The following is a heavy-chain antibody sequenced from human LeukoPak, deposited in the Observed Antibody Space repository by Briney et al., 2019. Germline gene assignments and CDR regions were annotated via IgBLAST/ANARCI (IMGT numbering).Heavy chain of an antibody. D-gene: IGHD6-19*01. V-gene: IGHV1-46*01. J-gene: IGHJ6*02. Sequence: ASVKVSCKASGYTFTSYYMHWVRQAPGQGLEWMGIINPSGGSTSYAQKFQGRVTMTRDTSTSTVYIELSRLRSEDTAVYYCARGNDLLIAVAEYGMDVWGQGTTVTVSS. CDR3: ARGNDLLIAVAEYGMDV. CDR2: INPSGGST. CDR1: GYTFTSYY.